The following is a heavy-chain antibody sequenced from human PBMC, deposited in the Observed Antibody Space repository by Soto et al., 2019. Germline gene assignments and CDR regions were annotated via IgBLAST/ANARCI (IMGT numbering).Heavy chain of an antibody. CDR3: ARDSSFCTNGVCYIIDP. CDR2: INAGNGNT. Sequence: ASVKVSCKASGYTFTSYAMHWVRQAPGQRLEWMGWINAGNGNTKYSQKFQGRVTITRDTSASTAYMELSSLRSEDTAVYYCARDSSFCTNGVCYIIDPWGEGTLVTVSS. D-gene: IGHD2-8*01. J-gene: IGHJ5*02. CDR1: GYTFTSYA. V-gene: IGHV1-3*01.